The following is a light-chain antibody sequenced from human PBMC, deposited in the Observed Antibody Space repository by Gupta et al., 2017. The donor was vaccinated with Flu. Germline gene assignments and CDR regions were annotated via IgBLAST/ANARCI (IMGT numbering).Light chain of an antibody. V-gene: IGKV1-5*03. CDR1: QTINHY. CDR2: KTS. Sequence: RVTITCRASQTINHYLAWYQQKPGKAPKVIIYKTSVLESGVPSRFSGNGSGTEFTLTISSLQPDDFATYYCQQYDNYYTWTFGQGTKVEMK. CDR3: QQYDNYYTWT. J-gene: IGKJ1*01.